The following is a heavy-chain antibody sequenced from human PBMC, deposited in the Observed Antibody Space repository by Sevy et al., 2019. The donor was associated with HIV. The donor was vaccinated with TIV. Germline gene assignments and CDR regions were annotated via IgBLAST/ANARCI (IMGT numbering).Heavy chain of an antibody. J-gene: IGHJ3*02. CDR2: IRSKAYGGTT. Sequence: GGSLRLSCTASGFTFGDYAMSWFRQAPGKGLEWVGFIRSKAYGGTTEYAASVKGRFTISRDDSKSIAYLQMNSLKTEDTAVYYCTRSRSPPPYIRALSAFDIWGQGTMVTVSS. D-gene: IGHD6-13*01. V-gene: IGHV3-49*03. CDR3: TRSRSPPPYIRALSAFDI. CDR1: GFTFGDYA.